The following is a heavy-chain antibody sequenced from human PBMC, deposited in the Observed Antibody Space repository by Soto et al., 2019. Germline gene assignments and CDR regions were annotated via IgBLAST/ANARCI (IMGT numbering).Heavy chain of an antibody. D-gene: IGHD6-19*01. J-gene: IGHJ4*01. Sequence: GGSLRLSCAASGFTFSSYSMNWVRQAPGKGLEWVSSISSSSSYIYYADSVKGRFTISRGNAKNTLYLQMNCLRAEDTAVYYCVRAPQQRPLDFWGHGSLVTVSS. V-gene: IGHV3-21*01. CDR3: VRAPQQRPLDF. CDR1: GFTFSSYS. CDR2: ISSSSSYI.